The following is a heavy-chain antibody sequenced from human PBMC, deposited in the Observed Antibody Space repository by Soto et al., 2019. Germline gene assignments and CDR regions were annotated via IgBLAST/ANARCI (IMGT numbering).Heavy chain of an antibody. Sequence: QVQLVESGGGVVQPGGSPRLSCAASGFIFSSYGMQWVRQSPGEGLEWVATTANDGSAQYYADSVKGRFTISRDNSKNTLFLQMESLRPEATGVYYCAKSSGGSSWYPPDHWGQGTLVTVSS. CDR3: AKSSGGSSWYPPDH. CDR1: GFIFSSYG. V-gene: IGHV3-30*18. CDR2: TANDGSAQ. J-gene: IGHJ4*02. D-gene: IGHD6-13*01.